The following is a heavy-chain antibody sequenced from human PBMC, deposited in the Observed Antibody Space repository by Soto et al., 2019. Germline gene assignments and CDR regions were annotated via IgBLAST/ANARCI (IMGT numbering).Heavy chain of an antibody. Sequence: QVQLVQSAAEVKKTGASVKVSCKASGYTFTNYGITWVRQAPGQGLEWMGWINTYNGNTNFVQKFQGRVTMTTDTATTTAYMELRSLRSDDTAVYYCARDLDFWGQGTLVTVSS. J-gene: IGHJ4*02. CDR1: GYTFTNYG. CDR3: ARDLDF. V-gene: IGHV1-18*01. CDR2: INTYNGNT.